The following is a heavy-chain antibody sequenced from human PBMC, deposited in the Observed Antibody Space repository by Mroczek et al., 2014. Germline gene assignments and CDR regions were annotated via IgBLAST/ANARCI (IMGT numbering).Heavy chain of an antibody. CDR2: IKQDGSEK. CDR1: GFTFSSYW. D-gene: IGHD3-3*01. V-gene: IGHV3-7*01. CDR3: ARDGTKDYDFWSGLTPDAFDI. Sequence: VQAGGVWGRLGPAWGGPVRLSCAASGFTFSSYWMSWVRQAPGKGLEWVANIKQDGSEKYYVDSVKGRFTISRDNAKNSLYLQMNSLRAEDTAVYYCARDGTKDYDFWSGLTPDAFDIWGQGTMVTVSS. J-gene: IGHJ3*02.